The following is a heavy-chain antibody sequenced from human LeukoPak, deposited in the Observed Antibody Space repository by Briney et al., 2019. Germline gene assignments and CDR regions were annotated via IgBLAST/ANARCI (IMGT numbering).Heavy chain of an antibody. V-gene: IGHV4-4*02. CDR1: GGSISSSNW. D-gene: IGHD6-6*01. Sequence: SGTLSLTCAVSGGSISSSNWWSWVRQPPGTGLEWIGEIYHSGSTNYNPSLKSRVTISVDKSKNQFSLKLSSVTAADTAVYYCARDLGGRSSSSNWYFDLWGRGTLVTVSS. CDR3: ARDLGGRSSSSNWYFDL. CDR2: IYHSGST. J-gene: IGHJ2*01.